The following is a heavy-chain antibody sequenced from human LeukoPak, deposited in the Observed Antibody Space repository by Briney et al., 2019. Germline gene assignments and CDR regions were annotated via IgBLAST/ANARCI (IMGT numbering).Heavy chain of an antibody. CDR3: ATRRRTRFGDAFDI. D-gene: IGHD3-10*02. V-gene: IGHV1-24*01. CDR1: GYTLTELS. Sequence: ASVMVSCKVSGYTLTELSMHWVRQAPGKGLEWMRGFDPEDGETIYAQKFQGRVTMTEDTSTDTAYMELSSLRSEDTAVYYCATRRRTRFGDAFDIWGQGTMVTVSS. J-gene: IGHJ3*02. CDR2: FDPEDGET.